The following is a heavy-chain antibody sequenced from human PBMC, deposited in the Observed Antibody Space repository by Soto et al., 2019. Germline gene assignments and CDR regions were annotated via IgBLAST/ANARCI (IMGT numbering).Heavy chain of an antibody. CDR2: TAYTGNT. D-gene: IGHD5-12*01. CDR3: ARGMHTGFTHYFAP. Sequence: SATLSITCSVSGVSISSGGYHLGWLRQFPGQGLEWIAYTAYTGNTNYNPSLKSRVTISMDTSKNQLSLKLTSMTAADTAVYYGARGMHTGFTHYFAPWGQGTLVTVSS. CDR1: GVSISSGGYH. J-gene: IGHJ5*02. V-gene: IGHV4-61*08.